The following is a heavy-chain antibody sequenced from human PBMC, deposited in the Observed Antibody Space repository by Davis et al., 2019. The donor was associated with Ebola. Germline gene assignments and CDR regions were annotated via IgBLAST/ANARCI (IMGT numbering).Heavy chain of an antibody. CDR3: ARFRSRNYYYYGMDV. J-gene: IGHJ6*02. CDR1: GYSFTSYW. D-gene: IGHD1-14*01. Sequence: GESLKISCKGSGYSFTSYWIGWVRQIPGKGLEWMGSIYPGDSDTRYSPSVQGQVTISADKSISTTYLQWSSLKASDTAMYYCARFRSRNYYYYGMDVWGQGTTVTVSS. V-gene: IGHV5-51*01. CDR2: IYPGDSDT.